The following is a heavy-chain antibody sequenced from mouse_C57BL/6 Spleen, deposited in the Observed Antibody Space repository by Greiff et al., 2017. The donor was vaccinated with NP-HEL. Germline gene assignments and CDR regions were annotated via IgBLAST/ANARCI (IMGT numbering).Heavy chain of an antibody. CDR1: GFSLSTSGMG. Sequence: QVTLKECGPGILQSSQTLSLTCSFSGFSLSTSGMGVSWIRQPSGKGLEWLAHIYWDDDKRYNPSLKSRLTISKDTSRNQVFLKITSVDTADTATYYCARREGIYYGSSYVRSGAMDYWGQGTSVTVSS. CDR3: ARREGIYYGSSYVRSGAMDY. D-gene: IGHD1-1*01. J-gene: IGHJ4*01. CDR2: IYWDDDK. V-gene: IGHV8-12*01.